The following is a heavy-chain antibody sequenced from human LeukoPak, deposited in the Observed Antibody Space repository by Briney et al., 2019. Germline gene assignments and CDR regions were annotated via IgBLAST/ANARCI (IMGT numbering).Heavy chain of an antibody. V-gene: IGHV1-8*01. J-gene: IGHJ4*02. CDR3: SSMNCYDSSGYYFG. Sequence: ASVKVSCKASGYTFTSYDINWVRQAPGQGLEWMGWMKTNSGNTGYAQKFQGRVTLTRNTTKSTAYMELSSLRSEDTAVYYWSSMNCYDSSGYYFGWGQGTLVTVSS. D-gene: IGHD3-22*01. CDR2: MKTNSGNT. CDR1: GYTFTSYD.